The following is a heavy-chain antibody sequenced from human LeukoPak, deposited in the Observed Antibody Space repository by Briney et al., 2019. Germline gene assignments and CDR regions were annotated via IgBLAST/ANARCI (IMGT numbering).Heavy chain of an antibody. D-gene: IGHD3-10*01. CDR1: GFTFSTYG. V-gene: IGHV3-33*01. J-gene: IGHJ4*02. Sequence: GGSLRLSCAASGFTFSTYGMHWVRQAPGKGLEWLAIIYFDGSNKYYADSVKGRFTISRDNSKSTLYLQMNSPRGEDTALYYCARDRDSGGIQGYYSDYWGPGTLVTVSS. CDR3: ARDRDSGGIQGYYSDY. CDR2: IYFDGSNK.